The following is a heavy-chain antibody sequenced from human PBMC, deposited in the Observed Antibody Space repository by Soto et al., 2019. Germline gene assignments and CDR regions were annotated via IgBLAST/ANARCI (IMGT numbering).Heavy chain of an antibody. D-gene: IGHD5-18*01. Sequence: ASVKVSCKASGGTFSSYAISWVRQAPGQGLEWMGGIIPIFGTANYAQKFQGRVTITADESTSTAYMELSSLRSEDTAVYYCARGPPVDTADYFDHWGQGTLVTVSS. J-gene: IGHJ4*02. CDR3: ARGPPVDTADYFDH. CDR2: IIPIFGTA. CDR1: GGTFSSYA. V-gene: IGHV1-69*13.